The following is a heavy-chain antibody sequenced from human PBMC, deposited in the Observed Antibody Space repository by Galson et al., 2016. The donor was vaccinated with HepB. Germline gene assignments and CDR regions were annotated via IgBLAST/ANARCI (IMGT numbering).Heavy chain of an antibody. V-gene: IGHV3-53*05. CDR1: GFTVGTTY. CDR3: AKANYGDYFEH. J-gene: IGHJ4*02. D-gene: IGHD4-17*01. CDR2: IYAGGGT. Sequence: LRLSCAASGFTVGTTYMAWVRQAPGKGLEWVSVIYAGGGTYYADAVKGRFAMSRDNSKNAVNLQMNSLRADDTAVYYCAKANYGDYFEHWGQGTPVTVSS.